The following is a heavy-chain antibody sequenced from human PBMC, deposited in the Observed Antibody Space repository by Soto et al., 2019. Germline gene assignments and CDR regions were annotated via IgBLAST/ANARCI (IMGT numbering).Heavy chain of an antibody. CDR1: GDSVSSNSAA. Sequence: PSQTLSLTCAISGDSVSSNSAAWNWIRQSPSRGLEWLGRTYYRSKWYNDYAVSVKSRITINPDTSKNQFSLQLNSVTPEDTAVYYCARDLRWELADYYYGMDVWGQGTTVTVS. CDR2: TYYRSKWYN. J-gene: IGHJ6*02. D-gene: IGHD1-26*01. V-gene: IGHV6-1*01. CDR3: ARDLRWELADYYYGMDV.